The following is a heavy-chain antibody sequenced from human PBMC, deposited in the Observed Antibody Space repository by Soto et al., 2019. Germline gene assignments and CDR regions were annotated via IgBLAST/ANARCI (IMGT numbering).Heavy chain of an antibody. CDR1: GDSISSGGYY. CDR2: IYYSGTT. Sequence: QVHLQEAGPGLVKPSQTLSLTCTVSGDSISSGGYYWSWIRQHPGKGLEWIGYIYYSGTTYYNPSLESRVTIXAXTXXNQFSLKVNSVTVADTAVYYCASTYYTGSSGPFDYWGQGTLVTVSS. CDR3: ASTYYTGSSGPFDY. J-gene: IGHJ4*02. V-gene: IGHV4-31*03. D-gene: IGHD3-22*01.